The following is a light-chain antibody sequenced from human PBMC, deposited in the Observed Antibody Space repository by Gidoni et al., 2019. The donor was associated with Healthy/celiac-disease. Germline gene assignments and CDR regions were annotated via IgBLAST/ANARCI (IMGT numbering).Light chain of an antibody. CDR1: QSISSW. J-gene: IGKJ1*01. CDR3: QQYNSYSPWT. Sequence: DIQMIQSPSTLSASVGDRVTITCRASQSISSWLAWYQQKPGKAPKLLIYDASSLESGVPSRFSGSGSGTEFTLTISSLQPDDFATYYCQQYNSYSPWTFXQXTKVEIK. V-gene: IGKV1-5*01. CDR2: DAS.